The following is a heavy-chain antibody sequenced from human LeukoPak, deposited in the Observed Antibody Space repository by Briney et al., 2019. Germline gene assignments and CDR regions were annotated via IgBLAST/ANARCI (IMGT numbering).Heavy chain of an antibody. Sequence: SETLSLTCTVSGGSISSYYWSWIRQPAGKGLKWIGRIYTSGSTNYNPSLKSRVTMSVDTSKNQLSLKLSSVTAADTAVYYCARGVRGVPYFDYWGQGTLVTVSS. CDR2: IYTSGST. V-gene: IGHV4-4*07. CDR1: GGSISSYY. D-gene: IGHD3-10*01. CDR3: ARGVRGVPYFDY. J-gene: IGHJ4*02.